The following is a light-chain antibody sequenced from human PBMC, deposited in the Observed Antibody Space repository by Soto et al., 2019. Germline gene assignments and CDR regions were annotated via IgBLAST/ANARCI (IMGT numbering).Light chain of an antibody. V-gene: IGKV3-11*01. CDR1: QSVSSY. CDR2: DAS. CDR3: QQRSNWPPIFT. J-gene: IGKJ3*01. Sequence: EIVLTQSPATLSLSPGERATLSCRASQSVSSYLAWYQQKPGQAPRLLIYDASNRAPGIPARFSGSGSGTDFTLTISSLEPEDFAVYYCQQRSNWPPIFTFGPGTKVYIK.